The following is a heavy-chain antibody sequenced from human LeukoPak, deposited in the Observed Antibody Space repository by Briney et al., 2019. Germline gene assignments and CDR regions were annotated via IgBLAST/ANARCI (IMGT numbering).Heavy chain of an antibody. D-gene: IGHD3-22*01. J-gene: IGHJ4*02. CDR1: GGSISSYY. V-gene: IGHV4-4*07. CDR3: AADSSGYQSY. Sequence: PSETLSLTCTVSGGSISSYYWSWIRQPAGKGLEWIGRIYTSGSTNYNPSLKSRVTISVDKSKNQFSLKLSSVTAADTAVYYCAADSSGYQSYWEQGTLVTASS. CDR2: IYTSGST.